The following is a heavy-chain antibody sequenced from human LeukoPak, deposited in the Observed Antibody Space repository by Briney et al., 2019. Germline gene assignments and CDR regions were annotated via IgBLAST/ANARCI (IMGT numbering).Heavy chain of an antibody. V-gene: IGHV3-21*01. CDR3: ARARKMGGTSCPGH. CDR2: ISSSSSYI. Sequence: PGGSLRLSCAASGFTFSSYSMNWVRQAPGKGLEWVSSISSSSSYIYYADSVKGRFTISRDNAKNSLYLQMNSLRAEDTAVYYCARARKMGGTSCPGHWGQGTLVTVSS. D-gene: IGHD2-2*01. J-gene: IGHJ4*02. CDR1: GFTFSSYS.